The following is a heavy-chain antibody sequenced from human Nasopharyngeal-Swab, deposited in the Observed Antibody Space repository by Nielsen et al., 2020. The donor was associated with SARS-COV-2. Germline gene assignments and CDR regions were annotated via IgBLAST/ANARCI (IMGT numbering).Heavy chain of an antibody. CDR3: ARDKGAAAGDADFDY. J-gene: IGHJ4*02. CDR2: ISSSSSYI. D-gene: IGHD6-13*01. V-gene: IGHV3-21*01. Sequence: GESMKISCAASGFIFSSYSMNWVRQAPGKGLEWVSSISSSSSYIYYADSVKGRFTISRDNAKNSLYLQMNSLRAEDTAVYYCARDKGAAAGDADFDYWGQGTLVTVSS. CDR1: GFIFSSYS.